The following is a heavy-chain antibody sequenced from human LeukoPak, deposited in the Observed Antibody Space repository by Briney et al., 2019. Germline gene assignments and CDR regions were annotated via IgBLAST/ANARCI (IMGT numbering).Heavy chain of an antibody. CDR2: ISSSSSYI. Sequence: PGGSLRLSCAASGFTFSSYSMNWVRQAPGKGLWWVSSISSSSSYIYYADSVKGRFTISRDNAKNSLYLQMNSLRAEDTAVYYCARVRVVRGDLSDLGYWGQGTLVTVSS. J-gene: IGHJ4*02. CDR1: GFTFSSYS. V-gene: IGHV3-21*01. D-gene: IGHD3-10*01. CDR3: ARVRVVRGDLSDLGY.